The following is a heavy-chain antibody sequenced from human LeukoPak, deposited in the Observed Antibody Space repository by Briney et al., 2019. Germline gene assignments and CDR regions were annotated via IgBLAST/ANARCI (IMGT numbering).Heavy chain of an antibody. CDR2: ISSSSSYI. CDR3: AREAPWDNWFDP. D-gene: IGHD1-26*01. V-gene: IGHV3-21*01. Sequence: GGSLRLSCAASGFTFSSYSMNWVRQAPGKGLEWVSSISSSSSYIYYADSVKGRFTISRDNAKNSLYLQMNSLRAEDTAVYYCAREAPWDNWFDPWGQGTLVTVSS. CDR1: GFTFSSYS. J-gene: IGHJ5*02.